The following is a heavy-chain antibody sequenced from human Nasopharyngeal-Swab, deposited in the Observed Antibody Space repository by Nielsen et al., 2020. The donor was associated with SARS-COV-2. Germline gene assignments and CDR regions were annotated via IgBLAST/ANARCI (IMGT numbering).Heavy chain of an antibody. CDR2: ISASGGST. D-gene: IGHD1-26*01. J-gene: IGHJ6*02. V-gene: IGHV3-23*01. Sequence: GGSLRLSCAATGSTFRRCSMSWVRQAPGRGLEWVSAISASGGSTYYADSVKGRFTITRDNSQNTLYLQMSSLRVEDTAVYYCAKESGSYLYYYYGMDVWGQGTTVTVSS. CDR1: GSTFRRCS. CDR3: AKESGSYLYYYYGMDV.